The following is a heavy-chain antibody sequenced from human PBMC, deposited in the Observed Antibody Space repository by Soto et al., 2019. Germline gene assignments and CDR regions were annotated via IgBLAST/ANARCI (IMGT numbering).Heavy chain of an antibody. V-gene: IGHV4-30-4*01. CDR3: ARAPPDYGDPNWFDP. J-gene: IGHJ5*02. CDR1: GGSISSGDYY. CDR2: IYYSGST. Sequence: QVQLQESGPGLVKPSQTLSLTCTVSGGSISSGDYYWSWIRQPPGKGLEWIGYIYYSGSTYYNPSLWGRVTISVDASKNQFALKLSSVTAADTAVYYCARAPPDYGDPNWFDPWGQGTLVTVSS. D-gene: IGHD4-17*01.